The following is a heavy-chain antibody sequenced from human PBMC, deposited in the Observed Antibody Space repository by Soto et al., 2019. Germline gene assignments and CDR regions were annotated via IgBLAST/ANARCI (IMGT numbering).Heavy chain of an antibody. V-gene: IGHV3-30*03. J-gene: IGHJ1*01. Sequence: QEQLVESGGDVVQPGRSLRLSCAASGFTFSSHSMHWVRQVPGKGLEWVGVIGREGNLKYYADSVKGRFAMSRDNSKNTLYLQMDSLRVEDTGVYYCAREGAIVVIPAAPEFWGQGTLVTVSS. CDR1: GFTFSSHS. CDR3: AREGAIVVIPAAPEF. D-gene: IGHD2-2*01. CDR2: IGREGNLK.